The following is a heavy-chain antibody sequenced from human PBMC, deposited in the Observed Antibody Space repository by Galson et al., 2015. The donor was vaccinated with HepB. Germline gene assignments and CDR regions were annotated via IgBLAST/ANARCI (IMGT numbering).Heavy chain of an antibody. D-gene: IGHD3-9*01. CDR1: GYSFTSYW. J-gene: IGHJ6*02. Sequence: QSGAEVKKPGESLRTSCKGSGYSFTSYWISWVRQMPGKGLEWMGRIDPSDSYTNYSPSFQGHVTISADKSISTAYLQWSSLKASDTAMYYCASREVFYYDILTGYYYRRYYYYGMDVWGQGTTVTVSS. CDR3: ASREVFYYDILTGYYYRRYYYYGMDV. V-gene: IGHV5-10-1*01. CDR2: IDPSDSYT.